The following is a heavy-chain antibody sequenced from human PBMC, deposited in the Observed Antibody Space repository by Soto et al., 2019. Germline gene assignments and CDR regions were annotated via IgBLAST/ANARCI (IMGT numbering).Heavy chain of an antibody. Sequence: PGGSLRLACEASGFNFIDHDMSWVRQVPGEGPEWVTRINDDGTRTDYADSAKGRFTISRDNAKDILYLQMNALRVDDTAVYYCIRGPRPSSVGTGAFWGQGTLVTVSS. D-gene: IGHD3-10*01. J-gene: IGHJ4*02. CDR2: INDDGTRT. CDR3: IRGPRPSSVGTGAF. V-gene: IGHV3-74*01. CDR1: GFNFIDHD.